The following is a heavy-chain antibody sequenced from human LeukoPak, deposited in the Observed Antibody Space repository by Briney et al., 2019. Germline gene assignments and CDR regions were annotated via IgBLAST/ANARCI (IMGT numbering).Heavy chain of an antibody. CDR2: IRGSSTTI. J-gene: IGHJ4*02. Sequence: GGSLRLSCAASGFTFSTSSMNWVRQTPGKGLEWISYIRGSSTTIYYADSVKGRFTISRDNAKNSLYLQMNDLRVEDTGVYFCARDARSHCGTDACYGPYFDSWVQGSLVTVSS. D-gene: IGHD2-2*01. V-gene: IGHV3-48*01. CDR1: GFTFSTSS. CDR3: ARDARSHCGTDACYGPYFDS.